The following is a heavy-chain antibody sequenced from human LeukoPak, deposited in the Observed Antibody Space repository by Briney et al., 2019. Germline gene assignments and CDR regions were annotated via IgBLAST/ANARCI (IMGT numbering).Heavy chain of an antibody. CDR2: ISATDVRT. CDR3: AKDLSGSFDY. J-gene: IGHJ4*02. V-gene: IGHV3-23*01. Sequence: GGSLRLSCAASGFTFSIYAMSWVRQAPGKGLEWVSAISATDVRTYYADSVKGRFTISRDNSKRTLYLQMNSLRAEDTALYYCAKDLSGSFDYWGQGSLVTDSS. D-gene: IGHD1-26*01. CDR1: GFTFSIYA.